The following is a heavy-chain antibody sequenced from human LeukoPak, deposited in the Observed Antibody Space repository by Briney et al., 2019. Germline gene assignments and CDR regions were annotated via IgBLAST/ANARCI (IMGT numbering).Heavy chain of an antibody. D-gene: IGHD1-1*01. Sequence: PGGSLRLSCAASGFTFSSYSMNWVRQAPGKGLEWVSSISSSSSYIYYADSVKGRFTISRDNAKNSLYLLMNSLRAEDTAVYYCARDTGAWYTRQIKYYFDYWGQGTLVTVSS. V-gene: IGHV3-21*01. J-gene: IGHJ4*02. CDR1: GFTFSSYS. CDR2: ISSSSSYI. CDR3: ARDTGAWYTRQIKYYFDY.